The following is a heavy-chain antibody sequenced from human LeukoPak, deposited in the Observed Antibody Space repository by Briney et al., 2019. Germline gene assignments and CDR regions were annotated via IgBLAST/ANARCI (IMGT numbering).Heavy chain of an antibody. Sequence: SETLSLICTVSGGSISSYYWSWIRQPPGKGLEWIGYIYYSGSTNYNPSLKSRVTISVDTSKNQFSLKLSSVTAADTAVYYCARGRLQFDYWGQGTLVTVSS. CDR1: GGSISSYY. CDR2: IYYSGST. J-gene: IGHJ4*02. CDR3: ARGRLQFDY. D-gene: IGHD5-24*01. V-gene: IGHV4-59*01.